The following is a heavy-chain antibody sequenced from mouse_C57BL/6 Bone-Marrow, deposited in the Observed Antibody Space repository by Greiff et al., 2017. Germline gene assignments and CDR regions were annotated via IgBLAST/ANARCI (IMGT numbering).Heavy chain of an antibody. Sequence: QVQLQQSGAELARPGASVKLSCKASGYTFTSYGISWVKQRTGQGLEWIGEIYPRSGNTYYNEKFKGKATLTADKSSSTAYMELRSLTSEDSAVYFCARVRDYYGSSYPFAYWGQGTLVTGSA. CDR1: GYTFTSYG. D-gene: IGHD1-1*01. J-gene: IGHJ3*01. CDR3: ARVRDYYGSSYPFAY. CDR2: IYPRSGNT. V-gene: IGHV1-81*01.